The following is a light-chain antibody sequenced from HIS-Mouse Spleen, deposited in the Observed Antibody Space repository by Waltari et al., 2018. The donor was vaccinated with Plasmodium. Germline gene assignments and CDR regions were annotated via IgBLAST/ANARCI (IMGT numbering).Light chain of an antibody. Sequence: QSALTQPPSASGSPGQSVTISCTGTSSDVGGYNYFSWHQQHPGKAPKLMIYEVSKRPSGVPDRFSGSKSGNTASLTVSGLQAEDEADYYCSSYAGSNNYVFGTGTKVTVL. CDR2: EVS. J-gene: IGLJ1*01. CDR1: SSDVGGYNY. CDR3: SSYAGSNNYV. V-gene: IGLV2-8*01.